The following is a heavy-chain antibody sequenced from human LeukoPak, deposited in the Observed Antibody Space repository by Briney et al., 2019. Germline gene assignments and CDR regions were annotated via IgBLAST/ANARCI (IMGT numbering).Heavy chain of an antibody. CDR2: IYSGGTT. Sequence: GGSLRLSCEASGFSVSNNYMSWVRQAPGKGLEWVSVIYSGGTTYYADSVKGRFTISRHDSKNTLHLQMDSLRVEDTAVYYCARGSGSGVFDYWGQGTLVTVSS. D-gene: IGHD2-15*01. V-gene: IGHV3-53*04. J-gene: IGHJ4*02. CDR3: ARGSGSGVFDY. CDR1: GFSVSNNY.